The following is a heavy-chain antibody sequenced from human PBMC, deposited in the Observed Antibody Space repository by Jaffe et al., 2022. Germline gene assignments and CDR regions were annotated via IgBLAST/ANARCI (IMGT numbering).Heavy chain of an antibody. CDR2: ISYDGSNK. D-gene: IGHD4-17*01. J-gene: IGHJ6*03. CDR1: GFTFSSYG. CDR3: AKDDYGEDYLYYYYMDV. V-gene: IGHV3-30*18. Sequence: QVQLVESGGGVVQPGRSLRLSCAASGFTFSSYGMHWVRQAPGKGLEWVAVISYDGSNKYYADSVKGRFTISRDNSKNTLYLQMNSLRAEDTAVYYCAKDDYGEDYLYYYYMDVWGKGTTVTVSS.